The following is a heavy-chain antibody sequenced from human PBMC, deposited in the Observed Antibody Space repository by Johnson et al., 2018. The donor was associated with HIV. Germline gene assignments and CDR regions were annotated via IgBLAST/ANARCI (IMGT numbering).Heavy chain of an antibody. CDR2: ISYDGSIK. CDR3: AKGLGRAAAGTRNAFDI. J-gene: IGHJ3*02. CDR1: GFTFSSSA. Sequence: QMQLVESGGGVVQPGRSLRLSCAASGFTFSSSAMHWVRQAPGQGLQWVALISYDGSIKYFADSVKGRFTISRDNSKNTLHLQMNSLRPEDTALYYCAKGLGRAAAGTRNAFDIWGQGTMVTVSS. V-gene: IGHV3-30-3*01. D-gene: IGHD6-13*01.